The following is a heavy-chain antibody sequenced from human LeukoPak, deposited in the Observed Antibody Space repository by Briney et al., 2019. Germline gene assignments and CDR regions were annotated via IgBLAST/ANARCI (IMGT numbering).Heavy chain of an antibody. V-gene: IGHV4-39*01. D-gene: IGHD2-21*02. CDR1: GGSISSSSYY. CDR3: ARHVAYCGGDCYPEYYFDY. J-gene: IGHJ4*02. CDR2: IYYSGNT. Sequence: SETLSLNCTVSGGSISSSSYYWGWLRQPPGKRLERIGSIYYSGNTYYNPSLKTLATISVDTTKYKYSLKLSSVTAADTAVYYCARHVAYCGGDCYPEYYFDYWGQGTLVTVSS.